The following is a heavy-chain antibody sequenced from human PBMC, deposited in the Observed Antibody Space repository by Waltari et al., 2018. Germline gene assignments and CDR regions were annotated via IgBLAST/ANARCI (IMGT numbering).Heavy chain of an antibody. J-gene: IGHJ3*02. Sequence: EVQLLESGGGLVQPGGSLRLSCAASGFTFSSYAMSWVRQAPGKGLEWVSAISGSGGSTYYADSVKGRFTISRDNSKNTLYLQMNSLRAEDTAVYYCAKIRTVGGYEEAGAFDIWGQGTMVTVSS. V-gene: IGHV3-23*01. CDR1: GFTFSSYA. CDR2: ISGSGGST. D-gene: IGHD3-16*01. CDR3: AKIRTVGGYEEAGAFDI.